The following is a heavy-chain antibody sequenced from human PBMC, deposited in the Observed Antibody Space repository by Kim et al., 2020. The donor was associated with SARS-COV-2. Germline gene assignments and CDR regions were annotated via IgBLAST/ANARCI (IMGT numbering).Heavy chain of an antibody. J-gene: IGHJ4*02. CDR3: ARVNSAKWYGGYENYFDY. V-gene: IGHV3-11*06. D-gene: IGHD5-12*01. Sequence: KGRFTMSRATAKNSLYLQMNSLRAEDTAVYYCARVNSAKWYGGYENYFDYWGQGTLVTVSS.